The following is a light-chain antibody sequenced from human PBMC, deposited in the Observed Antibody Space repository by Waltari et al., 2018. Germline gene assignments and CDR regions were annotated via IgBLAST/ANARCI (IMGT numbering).Light chain of an antibody. V-gene: IGKV1-33*01. J-gene: IGKJ2*01. Sequence: DIQMTQSPSSMSASVGDRVTITCQASQDISNYLNWYQQKPGKAPKLLIYDASNLETGVPSRFSGSGSGTAFTFTISSLQPEDIATYYCQQYDNLPGTFGQGTKLEIK. CDR1: QDISNY. CDR3: QQYDNLPGT. CDR2: DAS.